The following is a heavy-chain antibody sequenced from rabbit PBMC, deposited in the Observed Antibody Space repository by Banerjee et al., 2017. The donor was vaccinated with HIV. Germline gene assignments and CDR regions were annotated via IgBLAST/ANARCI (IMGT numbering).Heavy chain of an antibody. Sequence: QEQLVESGGGLVQPEGSLTLTCTASGFSFSNKYVMCWVRQAPGKGLEWIACIYPPSGSTYYASWAKGRFTISKTSSTTVTLQMTSLTAADTATYFCARSYAGKAISSLNLWGPGTLVTVS. CDR1: GFSFSNKYV. CDR2: IYPPSGST. D-gene: IGHD4-2*01. J-gene: IGHJ4*01. V-gene: IGHV1S45*01. CDR3: ARSYAGKAISSLNL.